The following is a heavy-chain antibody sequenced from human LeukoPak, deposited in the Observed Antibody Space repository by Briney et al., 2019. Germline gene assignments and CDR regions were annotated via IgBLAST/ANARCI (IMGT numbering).Heavy chain of an antibody. Sequence: SETVSLTCTVSGGSISGWYWSWIRQPPGKGLEWIGYIYCSGYTNYNPSLKSRVTMSIDTSKNHFSLKLTSVTAADTATYYCARETSLAGFASGLGFNYWGQGILVTVSS. J-gene: IGHJ4*02. CDR2: IYCSGYT. CDR1: GGSISGWY. V-gene: IGHV4-59*01. CDR3: ARETSLAGFASGLGFNY. D-gene: IGHD6-19*01.